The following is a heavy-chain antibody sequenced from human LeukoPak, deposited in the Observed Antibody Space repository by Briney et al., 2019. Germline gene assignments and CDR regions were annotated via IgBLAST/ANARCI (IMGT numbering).Heavy chain of an antibody. Sequence: GGSLRLSCAASGFTFSSYEMNWVRQAPGKGLEWVSYISSSGSTIYYADSVKGRFTISRDNAKNSLYLQMNSLRAEDTAVYYCARGKYYYYGMDVWGQGTTVTVSS. CDR2: ISSSGSTI. V-gene: IGHV3-48*03. CDR3: ARGKYYYYGMDV. J-gene: IGHJ6*02. CDR1: GFTFSSYE.